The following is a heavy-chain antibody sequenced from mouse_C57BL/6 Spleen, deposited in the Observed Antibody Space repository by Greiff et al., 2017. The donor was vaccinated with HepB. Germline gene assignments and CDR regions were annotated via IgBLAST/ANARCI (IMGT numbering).Heavy chain of an antibody. Sequence: VQLQQSGAELAKPGASVKLSCKASGYTFTSYWMHWVKQRPGQGLEWIGYINPSSGYTKYNQKFKAKATLTADKSSSTAYMQLSSLTYEDSAVYYCARSWDYGSEGFAYWGQGTLVTVSA. CDR3: ARSWDYGSEGFAY. CDR2: INPSSGYT. CDR1: GYTFTSYW. D-gene: IGHD1-1*01. J-gene: IGHJ3*01. V-gene: IGHV1-7*01.